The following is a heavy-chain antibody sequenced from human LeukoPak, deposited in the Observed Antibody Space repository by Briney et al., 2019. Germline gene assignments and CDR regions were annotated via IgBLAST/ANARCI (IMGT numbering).Heavy chain of an antibody. J-gene: IGHJ4*02. CDR3: ANSFYGSGSYQGDYFDY. V-gene: IGHV3-30*04. CDR2: ISYDGSNK. Sequence: RSLRLSPAASGFTLRTYAMHWVRQAPGKGLGWGGVISYDGSNKYYADSVKGRFTISRDNSKNTLYLQMNSLRAEDTAVYYCANSFYGSGSYQGDYFDYWGQGALVTVSS. D-gene: IGHD3-10*01. CDR1: GFTLRTYA.